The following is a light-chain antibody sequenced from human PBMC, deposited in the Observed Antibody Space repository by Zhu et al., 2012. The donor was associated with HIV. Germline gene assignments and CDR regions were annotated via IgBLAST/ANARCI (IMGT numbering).Light chain of an antibody. V-gene: IGKV1-5*03. CDR2: KAS. Sequence: DIQMTQSPSTLSASVGDRVTITCRASQSISSWLAWYQQMPGKAPKLLIYKASSLESGVPSRFSGSGSGTEFTPTISSLQPDDFATYYCQEYSTYSWTFGQGTKVEFK. CDR1: QSISSW. CDR3: QEYSTYSWT. J-gene: IGKJ1*01.